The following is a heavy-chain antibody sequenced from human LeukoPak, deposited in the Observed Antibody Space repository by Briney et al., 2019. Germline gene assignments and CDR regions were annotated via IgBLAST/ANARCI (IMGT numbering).Heavy chain of an antibody. Sequence: PGGSLRLSCAASGFTFSSYGMHWVRQAPGKGVEGGAGISYDGSKKNYADSVKGRLTIYRDNSKKRLYLQMNSLRAQHTPVYYCAKDPSRPGTNNWFDPWGQGTLVTVSS. CDR3: AKDPSRPGTNNWFDP. CDR1: GFTFSSYG. CDR2: ISYDGSKK. V-gene: IGHV3-30*18. J-gene: IGHJ5*02. D-gene: IGHD1-7*01.